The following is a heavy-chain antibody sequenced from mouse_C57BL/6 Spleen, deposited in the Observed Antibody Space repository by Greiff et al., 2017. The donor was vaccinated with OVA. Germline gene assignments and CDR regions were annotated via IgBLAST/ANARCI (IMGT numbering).Heavy chain of an antibody. CDR3: ARPIYYGNYAFDY. Sequence: QVQLKQSGAELVKPGASVKISCKASGYAFSSYWMNWVKQRPGKGLEWIGQIYPGDGDTNYNGKFKGKATLTADKSSSTAYMQLSSLTSEDSAVYFCARPIYYGNYAFDYWGQGTTLTVSS. D-gene: IGHD2-1*01. CDR1: GYAFSSYW. V-gene: IGHV1-80*01. CDR2: IYPGDGDT. J-gene: IGHJ2*01.